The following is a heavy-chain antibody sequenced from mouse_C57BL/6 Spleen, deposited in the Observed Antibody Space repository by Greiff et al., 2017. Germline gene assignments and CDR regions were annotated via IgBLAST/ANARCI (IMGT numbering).Heavy chain of an antibody. V-gene: IGHV5-6*01. CDR1: GFTFSSYG. J-gene: IGHJ2*01. CDR2: ISSGGSYT. CDR3: ARQGYERGWDD. D-gene: IGHD2-2*01. Sequence: EVKLVESGGDLVKPGGSLKLSCAASGFTFSSYGMSWVRQTPDKRLEWVATISSGGSYTYYPDSVKGRFTISRDNAKNTLYLQMSSLKSEDTAMYYCARQGYERGWDDWGQGTTLTVSS.